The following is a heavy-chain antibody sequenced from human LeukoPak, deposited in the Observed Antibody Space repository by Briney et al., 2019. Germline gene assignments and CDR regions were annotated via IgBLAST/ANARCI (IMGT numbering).Heavy chain of an antibody. CDR1: GFTFGTFW. CDR2: IKQGGSEK. Sequence: GGSLRLSCEASGFTFGTFWMSWVRQAPGKGLEWVANIKQGGSEKNYVDSVKGRFAIARDDAKNSLYLQMNSLRAEDTAVYFCARDKGGMVPFDYWGQGTLVTVSS. CDR3: ARDKGGMVPFDY. V-gene: IGHV3-7*01. D-gene: IGHD3-10*01. J-gene: IGHJ4*02.